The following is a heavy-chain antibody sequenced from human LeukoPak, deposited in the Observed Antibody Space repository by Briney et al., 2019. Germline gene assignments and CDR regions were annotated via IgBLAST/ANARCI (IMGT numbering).Heavy chain of an antibody. CDR3: ARLGYSYGRVYYFDY. D-gene: IGHD5-18*01. J-gene: IGHJ4*02. V-gene: IGHV4-30-4*01. Sequence: SETLSLTCTVSGASIISDDSYWSWIRHPPGKGLEWIGYIYYSGSTYYNPSLESRVTISVDTSKNQFSLKLSSVTAADTAVYCCARLGYSYGRVYYFDYWGQGTLVTVSS. CDR1: GASIISDDSY. CDR2: IYYSGST.